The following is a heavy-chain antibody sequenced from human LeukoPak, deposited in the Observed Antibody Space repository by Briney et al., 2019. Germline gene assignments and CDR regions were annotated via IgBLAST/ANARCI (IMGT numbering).Heavy chain of an antibody. CDR1: GFTFSSYW. J-gene: IGHJ6*04. CDR2: INSDGSST. CDR3: ARATRKIWFGELPDV. Sequence: GGSLRLSCAASGFTFSSYWMHWVRQAPGKGLVWVSRINSDGSSTSYADSVKGRFTISRDNAKNTLYLQMNSLRAEDTAVYYCARATRKIWFGELPDVWGKGTTVTVSS. D-gene: IGHD3-10*01. V-gene: IGHV3-74*01.